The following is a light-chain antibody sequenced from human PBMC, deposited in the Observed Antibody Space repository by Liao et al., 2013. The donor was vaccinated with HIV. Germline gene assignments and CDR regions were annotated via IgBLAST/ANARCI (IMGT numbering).Light chain of an antibody. CDR3: QAWDNNTVI. V-gene: IGLV3-1*01. J-gene: IGLJ2*01. Sequence: SYDLTQPPSVSVFSGQTASISCSGDNLGEKSASWYQQRPGQSPVLVIYQDNKRPSGIPERFSGSNYGNTATLTISGTQAMDEADYYCQAWDNNTVIFGGGTKLTVL. CDR1: NLGEKS. CDR2: QDN.